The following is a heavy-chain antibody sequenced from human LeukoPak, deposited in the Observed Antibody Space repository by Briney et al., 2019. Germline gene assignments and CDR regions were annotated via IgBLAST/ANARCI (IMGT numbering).Heavy chain of an antibody. D-gene: IGHD3-22*01. V-gene: IGHV4-4*07. CDR2: IYTSGST. Sequence: PSETLSLTCTVSGASIAREYWNWIRQPAGKGLEWIGRIYTSGSTNYNPSLKSRVTMSVDTSKNQFSLKLSSVTAADTAVYYCARDLLGSGSDYWGQGTLVTVSS. J-gene: IGHJ4*02. CDR1: GASIAREY. CDR3: ARDLLGSGSDY.